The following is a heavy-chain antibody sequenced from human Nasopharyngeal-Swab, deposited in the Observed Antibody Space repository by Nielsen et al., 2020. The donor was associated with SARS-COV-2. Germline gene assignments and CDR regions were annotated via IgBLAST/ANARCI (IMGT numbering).Heavy chain of an antibody. Sequence: SETLSLTCAVYGGSFSGYYWSWIRQPPGKGLEWIGEINHSGSTNYNPSLKSRVTISVDTSKNQFSLKLSSVTAADTAVYYCARERYSSSWYRYWYFDLWGRGTLVTVSS. CDR3: ARERYSSSWYRYWYFDL. J-gene: IGHJ2*01. CDR1: GGSFSGYY. CDR2: INHSGST. D-gene: IGHD6-13*01. V-gene: IGHV4-34*01.